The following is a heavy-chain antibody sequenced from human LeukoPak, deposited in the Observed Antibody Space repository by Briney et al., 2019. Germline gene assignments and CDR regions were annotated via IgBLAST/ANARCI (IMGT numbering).Heavy chain of an antibody. CDR1: GGSISSYY. D-gene: IGHD3-16*01. J-gene: IGHJ4*02. V-gene: IGHV4-4*07. CDR2: IYTSGST. Sequence: SETLSLTCTVSGGSISSYYWSWIRQPAGKGLEWIGRIYTSGSTNYNPSLKSRVTMSVDTSKNQFSLKLSSVTAADPAVYYWGGGGGGEYYLDYGGREPLVTFSS. CDR3: GGGGGGEYYLDY.